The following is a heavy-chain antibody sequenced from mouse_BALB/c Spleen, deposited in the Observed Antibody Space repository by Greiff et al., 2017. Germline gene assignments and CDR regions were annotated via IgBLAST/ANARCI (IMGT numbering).Heavy chain of an antibody. CDR3: ARSYGRGMDY. V-gene: IGHV5-4*02. J-gene: IGHJ4*01. CDR2: ISDGGSYT. D-gene: IGHD2-1*01. CDR1: GFTFSDYY. Sequence: EVQGVESGGGLVKPGGSLKLSCAASGFTFSDYYMYWVRQTPEKRLEWVATISDGGSYTYYPDSVKGRFTISRDNAKNNLYLQMTSLRSEDTAMYYCARSYGRGMDYWGQGTSVTVSS.